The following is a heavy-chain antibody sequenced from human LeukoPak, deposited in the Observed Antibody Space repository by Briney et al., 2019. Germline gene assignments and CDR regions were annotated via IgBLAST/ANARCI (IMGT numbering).Heavy chain of an antibody. CDR1: GFTVSSYY. CDR2: IYSGDST. J-gene: IGHJ4*02. V-gene: IGHV3-53*01. CDR3: ARDLHPRLTGYFDY. D-gene: IGHD3-16*01. Sequence: PGGSLRLSCVASGFTVSSYYVSWVRQAPGKGLEWVSVIYSGDSTYYADSVEGRFTVSRDNSKNTLDLEMRSLRAEDTAVYYCARDLHPRLTGYFDYWGQGTLVTVSS.